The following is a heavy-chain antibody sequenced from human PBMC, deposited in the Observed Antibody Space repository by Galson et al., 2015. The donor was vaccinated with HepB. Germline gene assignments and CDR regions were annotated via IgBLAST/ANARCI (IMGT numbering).Heavy chain of an antibody. CDR1: GFTFTNYA. CDR2: ISGSGDRT. Sequence: SLRLSCAASGFTFTNYAMSWVRQAPGRGLEWVSAISGSGDRTYYANSVKGRFTISRDNSRNTLYLQMNSLRAEDTAVYYCAKDSSDYDFVGNFDYWGQGTLVTVSS. CDR3: AKDSSDYDFVGNFDY. D-gene: IGHD5-12*01. J-gene: IGHJ4*02. V-gene: IGHV3-23*01.